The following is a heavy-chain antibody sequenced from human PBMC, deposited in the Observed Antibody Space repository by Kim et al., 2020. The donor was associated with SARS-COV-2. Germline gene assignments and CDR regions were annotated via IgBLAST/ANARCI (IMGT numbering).Heavy chain of an antibody. J-gene: IGHJ6*03. CDR3: AGGMYENDPLVPGPRDSCYDDMDV. CDR1: GYIFSRHG. D-gene: IGHD6-13*01. CDR2: INVNTGHP. Sequence: ASVKVSCKASGYIFSRHGISWVRQAPGQGLEWMGWINVNTGHPTYAQGFTGRFVFSLDTSASTTYLQIRSLKAEDTAVYYCAGGMYENDPLVPGPRDSCYDDMDVWGEGNPGTVSS. V-gene: IGHV7-4-1*01.